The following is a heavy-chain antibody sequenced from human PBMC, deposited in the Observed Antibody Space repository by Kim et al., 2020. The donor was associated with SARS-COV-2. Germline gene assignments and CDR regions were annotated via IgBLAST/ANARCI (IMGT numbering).Heavy chain of an antibody. J-gene: IGHJ3*02. CDR3: ARDVWGIFDTANAFDI. V-gene: IGHV3-11*05. Sequence: SVKGRFTISRDNAKNSLYLQMNSLRAEDTAVYYCARDVWGIFDTANAFDIWGQGTMVTVSS. D-gene: IGHD3-16*01.